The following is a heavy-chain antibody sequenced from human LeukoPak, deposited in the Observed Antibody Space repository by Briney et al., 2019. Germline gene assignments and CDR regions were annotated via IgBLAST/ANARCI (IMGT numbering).Heavy chain of an antibody. D-gene: IGHD3-16*01. CDR1: GVSTSSGGYY. CDR2: IYYSGST. Sequence: SETLSLTCTVSGVSTSSGGYYWSWIRQHPGKGLEWIGYIYYSGSTYYNPSLKSRVTMSVDTSENQFSLKLSSVTAADTAVYYCATTVGSYFDYWSQGTLVTVSS. CDR3: ATTVGSYFDY. V-gene: IGHV4-31*03. J-gene: IGHJ4*02.